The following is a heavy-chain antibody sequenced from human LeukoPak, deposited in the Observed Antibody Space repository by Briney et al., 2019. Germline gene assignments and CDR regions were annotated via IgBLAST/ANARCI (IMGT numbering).Heavy chain of an antibody. CDR1: GGSFSGYY. D-gene: IGHD6-13*01. J-gene: IGHJ4*02. V-gene: IGHV4-34*01. CDR3: ARGVGDEEEGSLPFDY. CDR2: INHSGST. Sequence: SETLSLTCAVYGGSFSGYYWSWIRQPPGKGLEWIGEINHSGSTNYNPSLKSRVTISVDTSKNQFSLKLSSVTAADTAVYYCARGVGDEEEGSLPFDYWGQGTLVTVSS.